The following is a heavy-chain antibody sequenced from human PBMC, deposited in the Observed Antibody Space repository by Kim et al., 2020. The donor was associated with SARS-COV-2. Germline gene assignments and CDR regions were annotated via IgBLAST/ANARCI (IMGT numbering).Heavy chain of an antibody. CDR3: ATPTSLTGYSYVPYGMDV. Sequence: GGSLRLSCAASGFTVSSNYMSWVRQAPGKGLEWVSVIYSGGSTYYADSVKGRFTISRDNSKNTLYLQMNSLRAEDTAVYYCATPTSLTGYSYVPYGMDVWGQGPTVTVSS. D-gene: IGHD5-18*01. CDR2: IYSGGST. CDR1: GFTVSSNY. V-gene: IGHV3-53*01. J-gene: IGHJ6*02.